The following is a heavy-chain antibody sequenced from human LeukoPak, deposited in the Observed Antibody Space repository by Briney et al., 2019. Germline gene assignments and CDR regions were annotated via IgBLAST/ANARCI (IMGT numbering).Heavy chain of an antibody. Sequence: SETLSLTCTVSGGSISSYYWNWIRQPPGKGLEWIGYIYYSANTNYNPSLKSRVTMSVDKSNNQFSLKLSSVTAADTAVYYCAVSGSPTLRYFDYWGQGTLVTVSS. V-gene: IGHV4-59*12. J-gene: IGHJ4*02. D-gene: IGHD3-10*01. CDR3: AVSGSPTLRYFDY. CDR2: IYYSANT. CDR1: GGSISSYY.